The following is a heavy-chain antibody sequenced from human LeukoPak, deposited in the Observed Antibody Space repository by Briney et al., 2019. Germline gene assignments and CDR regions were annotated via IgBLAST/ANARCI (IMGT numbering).Heavy chain of an antibody. Sequence: ASGKVSCKAAGYIVTDYAIHWWRQAPGQRPEWRGWMNAGNGNTKYSQKFQGRITLIRDTSAATAYRELSSLRHDDLAVYYCARGRGTSGSNRDFYYYYYMDVWGKGTPVTVSS. CDR1: GYIVTDYA. CDR3: ARGRGTSGSNRDFYYYYYMDV. J-gene: IGHJ6*03. V-gene: IGHV1-3*01. D-gene: IGHD2-15*01. CDR2: MNAGNGNT.